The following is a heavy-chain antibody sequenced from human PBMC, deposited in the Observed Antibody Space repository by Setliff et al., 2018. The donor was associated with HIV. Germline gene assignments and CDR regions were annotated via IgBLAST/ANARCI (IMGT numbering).Heavy chain of an antibody. V-gene: IGHV3-20*04. CDR2: ISWNGGET. CDR3: VRGPQFRPH. Sequence: GGSLRLSCATSGFIFXXXGVDWVRQRPGKGLEWVSLISWNGGETFYADSVKGRFTISRDNAKNTLYLQMNRLRAEDTALYYCVRGPQFRPHWGQGTLVTVSS. CDR1: GFIFXXXG. J-gene: IGHJ4*02.